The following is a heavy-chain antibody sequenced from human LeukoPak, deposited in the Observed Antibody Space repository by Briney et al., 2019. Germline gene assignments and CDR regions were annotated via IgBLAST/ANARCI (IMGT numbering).Heavy chain of an antibody. D-gene: IGHD3-3*01. CDR2: INPNSGGT. CDR3: ARDGARWSGFRGYFDY. Sequence: ASVKVSCKASGYTFTGYYMHWVRQAPGQGLEWMGWINPNSGGTNYAQKFQGRVTMTRDTSISTAYMELSRLRSDDTAVYYCARDGARWSGFRGYFDYWGQGTLVTVSS. CDR1: GYTFTGYY. J-gene: IGHJ4*02. V-gene: IGHV1-2*02.